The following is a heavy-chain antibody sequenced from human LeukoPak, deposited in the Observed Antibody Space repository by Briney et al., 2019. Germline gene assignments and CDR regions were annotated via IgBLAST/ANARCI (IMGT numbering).Heavy chain of an antibody. CDR3: ARVREAETNPCPAH. J-gene: IGHJ4*02. Sequence: SETLSLTCTVSGDSISSGDYYWSWIRQPPGKGLEWIGYVYHSGTTYYNPSLRSRVTTSVDRSENQFSLKLSSVTAADTAVYYCARVREAETNPCPAHWGQGTLVTVSS. CDR1: GDSISSGDYY. CDR2: VYHSGTT. V-gene: IGHV4-30-2*01. D-gene: IGHD1-14*01.